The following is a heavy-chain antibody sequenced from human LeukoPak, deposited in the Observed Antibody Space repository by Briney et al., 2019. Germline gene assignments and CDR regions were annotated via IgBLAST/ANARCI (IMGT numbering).Heavy chain of an antibody. J-gene: IGHJ4*02. CDR1: GFTVSSNY. CDR3: AKDGVAKKVDC. D-gene: IGHD2-21*01. CDR2: IYSGGST. V-gene: IGHV3-53*05. Sequence: GGSLRLSCAASGFTVSSNYMSWVRQAPGKGLEWVSVIYSGGSTYYADSVKGRFTISRDNSKNTVYVQMNSLRTEDTAVYYCAKDGVAKKVDCWGQGTLVTVSS.